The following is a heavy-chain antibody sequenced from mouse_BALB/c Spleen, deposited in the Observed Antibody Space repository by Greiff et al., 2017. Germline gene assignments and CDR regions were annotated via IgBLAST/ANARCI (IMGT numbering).Heavy chain of an antibody. J-gene: IGHJ4*01. D-gene: IGHD1-1*01. CDR3: ARRCGSVDAMDY. Sequence: VQLQESGAELVRPGSSVKISCKASGYAFSSYWMNWVKQRPGQGLEWIGQIYPGDGDTNYNGKFKGKATLTADKSSSTAYMQLSSLTSEDSAVYFCARRCGSVDAMDYWGQGTSVTVSA. CDR1: GYAFSSYW. V-gene: IGHV1-80*01. CDR2: IYPGDGDT.